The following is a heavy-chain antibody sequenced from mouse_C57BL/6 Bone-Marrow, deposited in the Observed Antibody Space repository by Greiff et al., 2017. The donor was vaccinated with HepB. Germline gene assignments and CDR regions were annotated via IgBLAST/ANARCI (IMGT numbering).Heavy chain of an antibody. J-gene: IGHJ4*01. D-gene: IGHD1-1*01. CDR3: ARGGYGSPDYDAMDY. Sequence: VQLQQSGPELVKPGASVKISCKASGYSFTGYYMHWVKQSSEKSLEWIGEINPSTGGTSYNQKFKGKATLTVDKSSSTAYMQLKSLTSEDSAVYYCARGGYGSPDYDAMDYWGQGTSVTVSS. CDR2: INPSTGGT. V-gene: IGHV1-43*01. CDR1: GYSFTGYY.